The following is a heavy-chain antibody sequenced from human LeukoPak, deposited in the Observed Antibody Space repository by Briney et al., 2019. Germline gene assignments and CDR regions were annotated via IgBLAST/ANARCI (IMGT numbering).Heavy chain of an antibody. CDR3: ARAVARAFDI. J-gene: IGHJ3*02. D-gene: IGHD6-19*01. CDR2: ISSSSSTI. V-gene: IGHV3-48*01. Sequence: GGSLRLSCAASGFTFSSYSMNWVRQAPGKGLEWVSYISSSSSTIYYADSVKGRFTISRDNAKNSLYLQMNSLRAEDTAVYYCARAVARAFDIWGQGTMVTVSS. CDR1: GFTFSSYS.